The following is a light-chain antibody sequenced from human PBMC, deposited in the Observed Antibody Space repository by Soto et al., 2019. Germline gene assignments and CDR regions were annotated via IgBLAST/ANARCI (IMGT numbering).Light chain of an antibody. J-gene: IGKJ4*01. CDR1: QSVSSN. CDR2: GAS. Sequence: EIVMTQSPATLSVSPGERATLSCRASQSVSSNLAWYQHKPGQAPRLLIYGASTRATGIPAGFSGSGSGTEFTLTISSLQSEDFAGYYCQQYNKWPLTFGGGTKVEIK. V-gene: IGKV3-15*01. CDR3: QQYNKWPLT.